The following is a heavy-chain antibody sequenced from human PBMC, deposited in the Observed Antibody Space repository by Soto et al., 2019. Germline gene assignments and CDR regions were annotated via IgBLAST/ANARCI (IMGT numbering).Heavy chain of an antibody. J-gene: IGHJ4*02. CDR2: IHSSGST. CDR3: ARGWGYDSNDYYYAY. Sequence: QVQLQESGPGLVKPSETLSLTCAVSGGSISNYYWSWMRQPAGEGLEWIGRIHSSGSTYYNPSLKRRVTMSVDTSKNQLSLRLSFVTAADTAVYYCARGWGYDSNDYYYAYWGQGTLVIVSS. V-gene: IGHV4-4*07. D-gene: IGHD3-22*01. CDR1: GGSISNYY.